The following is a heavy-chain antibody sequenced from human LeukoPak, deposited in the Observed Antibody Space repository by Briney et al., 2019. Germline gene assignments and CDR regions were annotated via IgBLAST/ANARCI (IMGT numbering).Heavy chain of an antibody. CDR2: IYYSGST. D-gene: IGHD1-26*01. Sequence: SETLSLTCTVSGGSISSSTSYWGWIRQPPGKGLEWIGSIYYSGSTPYNPPLKSRVTISVDTSKKQFSLKLDSVTAADTAVYYCARNASDSGTSYFDYWGQGTLVTVSS. CDR1: GGSISSSTSY. CDR3: ARNASDSGTSYFDY. J-gene: IGHJ4*02. V-gene: IGHV4-39*01.